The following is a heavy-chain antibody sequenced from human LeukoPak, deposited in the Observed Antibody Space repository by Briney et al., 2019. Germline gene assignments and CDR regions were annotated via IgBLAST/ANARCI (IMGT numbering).Heavy chain of an antibody. CDR3: AKDKGRYDSSGYYDY. J-gene: IGHJ4*02. V-gene: IGHV3-9*01. CDR1: GFTFDDYA. CDR2: ISWNSGSI. D-gene: IGHD3-22*01. Sequence: PGGSLRLSCAASGFTFDDYAMHWVRQAPGKGLEWVSGISWNSGSIGYADSVKGRFTISRDNAKNSLYLQMNSLRAEDTALYYCAKDKGRYDSSGYYDYWGQGTLVTVSS.